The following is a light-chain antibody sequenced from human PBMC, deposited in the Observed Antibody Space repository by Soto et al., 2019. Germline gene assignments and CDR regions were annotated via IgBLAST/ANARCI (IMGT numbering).Light chain of an antibody. Sequence: ETVMTQSPATLSVSPGETATLSCRASQNVYTNLAWYQQKPGQAPRLVLYGASTRATGVPARFSGSGSGTEFTLTFSRLQSEDGAVYYSQQYSRGPPYTLGQVTK. CDR2: GAS. V-gene: IGKV3-15*01. CDR1: QNVYTN. CDR3: QQYSRGPPYT. J-gene: IGKJ2*01.